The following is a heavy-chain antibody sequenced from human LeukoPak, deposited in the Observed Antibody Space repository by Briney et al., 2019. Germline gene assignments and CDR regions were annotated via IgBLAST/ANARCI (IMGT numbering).Heavy chain of an antibody. CDR2: ISGSGGST. Sequence: TGGSLRLSRAASGFTFSSYAMSWVRQAPGKGLEWVSAISGSGGSTYYADSVKGRFTISRDNSKNTLYLQMNSLRAEDTAVYYCAKSPKEMATNYFDYWGQGTLVTVSS. V-gene: IGHV3-23*01. CDR3: AKSPKEMATNYFDY. CDR1: GFTFSSYA. J-gene: IGHJ4*02. D-gene: IGHD5-24*01.